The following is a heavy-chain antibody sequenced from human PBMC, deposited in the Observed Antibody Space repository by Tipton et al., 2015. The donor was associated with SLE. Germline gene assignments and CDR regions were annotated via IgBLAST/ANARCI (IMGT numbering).Heavy chain of an antibody. V-gene: IGHV3-21*03. Sequence: SLRLSCAASEFTFNDQRMTWVRQAPGKGLEWVSSISSGSLSMYYGDSVKGRFTISRDNAKNSLYLQMNSLREDDTAVYYCARVQYSSGSYFFDYWGQGTLVTVSS. J-gene: IGHJ4*02. CDR2: ISSGSLSM. CDR3: ARVQYSSGSYFFDY. CDR1: EFTFNDQR. D-gene: IGHD6-19*01.